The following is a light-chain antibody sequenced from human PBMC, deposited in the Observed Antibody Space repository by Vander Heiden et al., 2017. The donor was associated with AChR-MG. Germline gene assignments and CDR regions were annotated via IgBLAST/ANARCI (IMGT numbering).Light chain of an antibody. V-gene: IGLV3-21*02. CDR2: DDS. CDR3: EVWDSSSDHVV. J-gene: IGLJ2*01. CDR1: NIVSKN. Sequence: SYVLTTPPSVSVAPGQTASITCGGNNIVSKNLHGYQQKPGQAPVLVVYDDSYRPSGIPERFSGSNSGNTATMTISRVEAGDEADYYCEVWDSSSDHVVLGGGTKLTVL.